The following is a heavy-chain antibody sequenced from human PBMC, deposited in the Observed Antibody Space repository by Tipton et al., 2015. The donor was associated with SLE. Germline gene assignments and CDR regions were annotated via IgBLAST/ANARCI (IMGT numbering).Heavy chain of an antibody. CDR2: IIPILGIA. J-gene: IGHJ4*02. V-gene: IGHV1-69*09. CDR3: AADWAAAAHLVDY. Sequence: QVQLVQSGAEVKKPGSSVKVSCKASGGTFSSYTISWVRQAPGQGLEWMGRIIPILGIANYAQKFQGRVTITADKSTSTAYMELSSLRSEDTAVYYCAADWAAAAHLVDYWGQGTLVTVSS. CDR1: GGTFSSYT. D-gene: IGHD6-13*01.